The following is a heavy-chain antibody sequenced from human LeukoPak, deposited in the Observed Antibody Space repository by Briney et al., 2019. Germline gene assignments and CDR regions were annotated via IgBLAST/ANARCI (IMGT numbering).Heavy chain of an antibody. CDR3: ARFTYTTRPSDV. Sequence: SETLSLTCTVSGGSISGYYWSWIRQPPGQALEWIGYIYSSGSANYNPSLQSRVTMSADTSMNQFSLRLSSVTAADTAVYYCARFTYTTRPSDVWGKGTTVTVSS. V-gene: IGHV4-4*09. J-gene: IGHJ6*04. CDR1: GGSISGYY. D-gene: IGHD3-16*01. CDR2: IYSSGSA.